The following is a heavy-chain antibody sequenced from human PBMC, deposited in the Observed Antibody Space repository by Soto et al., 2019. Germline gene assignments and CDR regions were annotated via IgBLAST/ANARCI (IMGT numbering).Heavy chain of an antibody. CDR1: GGSITNYY. V-gene: IGHV4-59*01. CDR3: ARDHPHSYGIYCFDY. J-gene: IGHJ4*02. D-gene: IGHD5-18*01. CDR2: IYSSGST. Sequence: SETLSLTCTVSGGSITNYYWSWIRQPPGKGLEWIGYIYSSGSTNYNPSLKSRVTISADTSKNQVSLKLTSVTAADTAVYYCARDHPHSYGIYCFDYWGQGTLVTVSS.